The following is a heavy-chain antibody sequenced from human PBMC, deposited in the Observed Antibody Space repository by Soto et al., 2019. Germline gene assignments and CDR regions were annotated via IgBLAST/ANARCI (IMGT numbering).Heavy chain of an antibody. CDR1: RYTFSFYW. D-gene: IGHD3-10*01. CDR2: IKQGVGEQ. Sequence: EVQLVESGGGLVQPGGSLRLSCEVSRYTFSFYWVTWVRQAPGKGPEWVANIKQGVGEQYYMDSVKGRFTISRDNVKSSVFLQMNSLRAEDTVVYYCATGDHLDYWGQGTVVTVSS. V-gene: IGHV3-7*03. J-gene: IGHJ4*02. CDR3: ATGDHLDY.